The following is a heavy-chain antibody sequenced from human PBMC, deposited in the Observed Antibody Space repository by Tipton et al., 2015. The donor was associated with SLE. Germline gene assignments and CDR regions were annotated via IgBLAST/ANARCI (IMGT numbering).Heavy chain of an antibody. CDR1: GFTFSSYA. Sequence: SLRLSCAASGFTFSSYAMHWVRQAPGKGLEWVAVISYDGSNKYYADSVKGRFTISRDNSKNTLYLQMNSLRAEDTAVYYCARDPGASYGGSAFDIWGQGTMVTVSS. V-gene: IGHV3-30-3*01. CDR3: ARDPGASYGGSAFDI. CDR2: ISYDGSNK. J-gene: IGHJ3*02. D-gene: IGHD4-23*01.